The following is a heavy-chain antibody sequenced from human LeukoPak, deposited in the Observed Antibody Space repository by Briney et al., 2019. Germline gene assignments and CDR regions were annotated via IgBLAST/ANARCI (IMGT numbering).Heavy chain of an antibody. D-gene: IGHD2/OR15-2a*01. CDR2: IYYTGST. CDR1: GGSFSGYY. CDR3: ASLKVPGHFDY. V-gene: IGHV4-34*01. Sequence: SETLSLTCAVYGGSFSGYYWSWIRQPPGKGLEWIANIYYTGSTYYNPSLKNRVTISVDTSKNQFSLKVMSVTAADTAVYYCASLKVPGHFDYWGQGTLVTLSS. J-gene: IGHJ4*02.